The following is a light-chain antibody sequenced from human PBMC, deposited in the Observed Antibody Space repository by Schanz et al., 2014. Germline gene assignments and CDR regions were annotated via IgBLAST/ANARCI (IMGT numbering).Light chain of an antibody. CDR3: EKYNSAPRT. CDR2: AAS. V-gene: IGKV1-27*01. Sequence: DIQMTQSPSSLSASVGDRVTLTCRASQGISNYLAWYQQKPGKVPKLLIYAASTLQSGVPSRFSGSASGTDFTLTISSLQPEDVATYYCEKYNSAPRTFGQGTKVEIK. CDR1: QGISNY. J-gene: IGKJ1*01.